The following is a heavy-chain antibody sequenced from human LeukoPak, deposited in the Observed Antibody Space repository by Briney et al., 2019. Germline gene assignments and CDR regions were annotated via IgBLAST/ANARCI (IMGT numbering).Heavy chain of an antibody. J-gene: IGHJ6*03. D-gene: IGHD1-26*01. Sequence: LPGGSLRLSCAASGFTFDDYTMHWVRQAPGKGLEWVSLISWDGGSTYYADSVKGRFPISRDNSKNTLYLQMNSLRAEDTAVYYCARDRGIVGTTGYYYMDVWGKGTTVTVSS. CDR1: GFTFDDYT. CDR2: ISWDGGST. CDR3: ARDRGIVGTTGYYYMDV. V-gene: IGHV3-43*01.